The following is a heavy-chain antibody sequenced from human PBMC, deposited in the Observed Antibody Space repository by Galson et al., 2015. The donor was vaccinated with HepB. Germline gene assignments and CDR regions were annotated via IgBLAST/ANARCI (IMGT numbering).Heavy chain of an antibody. J-gene: IGHJ4*02. Sequence: SVKVSCKASGYTFTSYGISWVRQAPGQGLEWMGWISAYNGNTNYAQKLQGRVTMTTDTSTGTAYMELRSLRSDDTAVYYCAVKGYYDILTGYYSYFDYWGQGTLVTVSS. V-gene: IGHV1-18*01. CDR1: GYTFTSYG. D-gene: IGHD3-9*01. CDR2: ISAYNGNT. CDR3: AVKGYYDILTGYYSYFDY.